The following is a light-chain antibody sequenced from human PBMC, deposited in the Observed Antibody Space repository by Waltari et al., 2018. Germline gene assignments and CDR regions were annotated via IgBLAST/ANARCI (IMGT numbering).Light chain of an antibody. CDR3: SSYTTGSTLVV. CDR1: SSDVGGYAY. Sequence: QSALTQPASVSGSPGQSLTISCPGTSSDVGGYAYVSWYQQHPGKAPKLMIYDVSNRPSGVSNRFSGSKSGNTASLTISGLQAEDEVDYYCSSYTTGSTLVVFGGGTKLTVL. J-gene: IGLJ2*01. CDR2: DVS. V-gene: IGLV2-14*03.